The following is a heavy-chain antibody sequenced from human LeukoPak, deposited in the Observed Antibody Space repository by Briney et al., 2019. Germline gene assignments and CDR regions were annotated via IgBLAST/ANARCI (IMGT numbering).Heavy chain of an antibody. V-gene: IGHV4-39*07. J-gene: IGHJ4*02. CDR3: ARKPIINNAWYYFDF. CDR2: VYSTGSA. Sequence: SETPSLTCTVSGGSVGSGSYYWSWIRQSPGQGLEWIGNVYSTGSAYYTPSLQSRVTMSVDTSKNQFFLQLSSVTAADTAVYYCARKPIINNAWYYFDFWGQGILVAVSS. CDR1: GGSVGSGSYY. D-gene: IGHD1/OR15-1a*01.